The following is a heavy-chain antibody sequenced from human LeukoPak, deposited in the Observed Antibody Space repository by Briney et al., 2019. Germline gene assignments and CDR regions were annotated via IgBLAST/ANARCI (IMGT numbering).Heavy chain of an antibody. D-gene: IGHD3-9*01. CDR2: ISSSGSTI. V-gene: IGHV3-11*01. CDR1: GFTFSDYY. CDR3: ARETTYYDILTGYHDAFDI. Sequence: GGSLRLSCAASGFTFSDYYMSWIRQAPGKGLEWVSYISSSGSTIYYADSVKGRFTISRDNAKNSLYLQMNSLRAEDTAVYYCARETTYYDILTGYHDAFDIWGQGTMVTVSS. J-gene: IGHJ3*02.